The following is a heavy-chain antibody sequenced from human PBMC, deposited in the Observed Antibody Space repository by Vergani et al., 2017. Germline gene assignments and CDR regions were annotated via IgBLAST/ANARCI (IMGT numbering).Heavy chain of an antibody. CDR1: GGSISSYY. Sequence: QVQLQESGPGLVKPSETLSLTCTVSGGSISSYYWSWIRQPPGKGLEWIGYIYYSGSTNYNPSLKSRVTISVDTSKNQFSLKLSSVTAADTAVYYCARCGLAARPFPTLDWGQGTLVTVSS. V-gene: IGHV4-59*01. CDR3: ARCGLAARPFPTLD. D-gene: IGHD6-6*01. J-gene: IGHJ4*02. CDR2: IYYSGST.